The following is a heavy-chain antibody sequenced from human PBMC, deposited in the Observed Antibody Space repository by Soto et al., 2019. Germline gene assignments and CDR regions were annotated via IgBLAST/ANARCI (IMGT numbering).Heavy chain of an antibody. V-gene: IGHV5-51*01. D-gene: IGHD3-10*01. CDR2: IYPGDSDT. J-gene: IGHJ3*02. Sequence: GESLKISCKGSGYSFTSYWIGWVRQMPGKGLEWMGIIYPGDSDTRYSPSFQGQVTISADKSISTAYLQWSSLKASDTAMYYCASNYYYGSGSYYSDAFDIWGQGTMLTVSS. CDR3: ASNYYYGSGSYYSDAFDI. CDR1: GYSFTSYW.